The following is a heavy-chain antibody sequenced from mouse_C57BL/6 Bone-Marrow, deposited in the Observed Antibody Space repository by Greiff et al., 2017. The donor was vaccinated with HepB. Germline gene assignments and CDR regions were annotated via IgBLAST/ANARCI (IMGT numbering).Heavy chain of an antibody. D-gene: IGHD2-4*01. CDR2: ISGGGGNT. CDR1: GFTFSSYT. V-gene: IGHV5-9*01. Sequence: DVMLVESGGGLVKPGGSLKLSCAASGFTFSSYTMSWVRQTPEKRLEWVATISGGGGNTYYPDSVKGRFTISRDNAKNTLYLQMSSLRSEDTALYYCARRDDSDYWGQGTTLTVSS. J-gene: IGHJ2*01. CDR3: ARRDDSDY.